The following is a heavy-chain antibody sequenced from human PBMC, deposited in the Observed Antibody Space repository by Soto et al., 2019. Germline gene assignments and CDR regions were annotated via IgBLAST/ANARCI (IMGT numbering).Heavy chain of an antibody. CDR1: GGSVSSGGNY. V-gene: IGHV4-39*01. CDR2: VHDTGTT. Sequence: QLQLQESGPGLVKPSETLSLTCAVSGGSVSSGGNYWGGLRQSPGKGLEWIGSVHDTGTTHYNPSLTSRVTIAVDTSKNQFSLNVTSVTAADTAVYYCARGLSSPSAAGVWGQGTLVTVSS. CDR3: ARGLSSPSAAGV. J-gene: IGHJ4*02. D-gene: IGHD6-6*01.